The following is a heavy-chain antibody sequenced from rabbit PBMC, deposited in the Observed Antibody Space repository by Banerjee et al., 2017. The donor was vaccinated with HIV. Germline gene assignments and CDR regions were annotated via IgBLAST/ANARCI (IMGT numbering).Heavy chain of an antibody. D-gene: IGHD4-1*01. J-gene: IGHJ4*01. Sequence: QEQLVEPGGGLVKPEGSLTLTCTASGFSFSNKFVMCWVRQAPGKGLEWIACINTSTGNTVYASWAKGRFTISSHNAQNTLYLQMTSLTAAGTATYFCARDLAGVIGWNFDLWGPGTLVTVS. CDR3: ARDLAGVIGWNFDL. CDR2: INTSTGNT. V-gene: IGHV1S45*01. CDR1: GFSFSNKFV.